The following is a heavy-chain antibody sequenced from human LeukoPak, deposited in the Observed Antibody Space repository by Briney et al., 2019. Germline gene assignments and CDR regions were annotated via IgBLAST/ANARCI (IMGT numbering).Heavy chain of an antibody. CDR3: GTPEVGSIPYDY. CDR1: GGSISDYL. J-gene: IGHJ4*02. CDR2: ISKSGIT. Sequence: PSETLSLTCTVSGGSISDYLWSWIRQPAGKGLEWIGRISKSGITNYNPSLKSRVTISVDKSKNQFSLKLSSVTAADTAVYYCGTPEVGSIPYDYWGQGTLVTVSS. D-gene: IGHD1-26*01. V-gene: IGHV4-4*07.